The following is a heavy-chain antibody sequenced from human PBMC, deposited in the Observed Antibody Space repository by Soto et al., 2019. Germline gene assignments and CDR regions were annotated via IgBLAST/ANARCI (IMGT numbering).Heavy chain of an antibody. V-gene: IGHV1-69*06. CDR3: ARGRRRIAAVMRLYYYYYDMDV. CDR1: GGTFSSYA. D-gene: IGHD6-13*01. CDR2: IIPIFGTA. Sequence: SVKVSCKASGGTFSSYAISWVRQAPGQGLEWMGGIIPIFGTANYAQKFQGRVTITADKSTSTAYMELSSLRSEDTAVYYCARGRRRIAAVMRLYYYYYDMDVWGQGTTVTVSS. J-gene: IGHJ6*02.